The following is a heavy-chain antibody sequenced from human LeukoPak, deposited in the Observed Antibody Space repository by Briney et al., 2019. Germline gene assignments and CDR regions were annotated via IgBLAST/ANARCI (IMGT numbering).Heavy chain of an antibody. D-gene: IGHD1-26*01. CDR2: IGGSGDTT. V-gene: IGHV3-23*01. CDR1: GFTFSSYA. CDR3: AKSRGESRGASNY. J-gene: IGHJ4*02. Sequence: GGSLRLSCAASGFTFSSYAMNWVRQAPGKGLEWVSFIGGSGDTTYYADSVKGRFTISRDSSKNTLYPQMNSLRAEDTAVYYCAKSRGESRGASNYWGQGTLVTVSS.